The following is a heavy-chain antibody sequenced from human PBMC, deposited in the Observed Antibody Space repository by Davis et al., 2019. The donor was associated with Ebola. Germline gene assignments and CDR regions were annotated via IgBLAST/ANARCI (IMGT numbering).Heavy chain of an antibody. Sequence: GESLKISCAASGFLFSSYAMSWVRQAPGRGLEWVSSISASGGATFYADSGKGRIVMSRDNSNDTLYLRMNNLRAEDTAIYYCAKDLTSYYGSGDFFDYWARASWSPSPQ. CDR2: ISASGGAT. V-gene: IGHV3-23*01. D-gene: IGHD3-10*01. J-gene: IGHJ4*02. CDR3: AKDLTSYYGSGDFFDY. CDR1: GFLFSSYA.